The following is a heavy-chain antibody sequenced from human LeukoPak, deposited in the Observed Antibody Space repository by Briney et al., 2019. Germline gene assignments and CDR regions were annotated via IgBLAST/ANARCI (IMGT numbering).Heavy chain of an antibody. CDR3: ARSSEGRYYYDSSCFSYYYYMDV. D-gene: IGHD3-22*01. V-gene: IGHV4-59*01. CDR1: AGSISSYY. CDR2: IYYSGST. J-gene: IGHJ6*03. Sequence: SQTLSLTCTVAAGSISSYYWSWIRQPPGKGLEWNGYIYYSGSTNSNPSLKSRVTISVEPSKNQFSLKLSSVTAADTAVYYCARSSEGRYYYDSSCFSYYYYMDVWGKGTTVTISS.